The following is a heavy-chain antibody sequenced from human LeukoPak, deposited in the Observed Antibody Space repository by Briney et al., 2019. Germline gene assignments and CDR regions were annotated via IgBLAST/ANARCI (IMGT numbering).Heavy chain of an antibody. D-gene: IGHD4-11*01. CDR2: INPNSGGT. V-gene: IGHV1-2*02. Sequence: ASVKVSCKASGYTFTGYYIHWVRQAPGQGLEWMGWINPNSGGTNYAQKFRGRVTMTRDTSISTAYMELSRLTSDDTAVYYCARDAIVKNYSNSDYWGKGTLVTVSS. CDR3: ARDAIVKNYSNSDY. CDR1: GYTFTGYY. J-gene: IGHJ4*02.